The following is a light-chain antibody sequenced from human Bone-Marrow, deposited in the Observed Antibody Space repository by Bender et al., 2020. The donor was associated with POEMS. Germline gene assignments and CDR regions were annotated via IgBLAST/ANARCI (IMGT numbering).Light chain of an antibody. J-gene: IGLJ2*01. CDR3: QAWDTSSVV. Sequence: SYVLTQPPSVSLAPGQTARITCGGNNIGRKSVHWYQQKPGQAPVLVVYDDSDRPSGIPERFSGSNSGNIATLTISGTQALDEADYYCQAWDTSSVVFGGGTKLTVL. V-gene: IGLV3-21*02. CDR1: NIGRKS. CDR2: DDS.